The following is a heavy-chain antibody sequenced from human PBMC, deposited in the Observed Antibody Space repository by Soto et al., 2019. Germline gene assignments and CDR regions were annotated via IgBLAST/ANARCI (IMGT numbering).Heavy chain of an antibody. D-gene: IGHD3-10*01. CDR3: AREWGESKYGLYYFDS. J-gene: IGHJ4*02. V-gene: IGHV4-30-4*01. Sequence: PWETLSLTCTVSGVSTSSDNFWCWIRQPPGKRLWWIGHIYYSGNTDYNPSLKSRLAISIDTSKNQFSLKLSTVTAADTAVYFCAREWGESKYGLYYFDSWGQGTMATVSS. CDR2: IYYSGNT. CDR1: GVSTSSDNF.